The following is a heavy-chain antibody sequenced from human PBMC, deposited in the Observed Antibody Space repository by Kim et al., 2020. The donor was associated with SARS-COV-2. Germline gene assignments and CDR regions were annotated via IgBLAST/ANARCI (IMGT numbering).Heavy chain of an antibody. CDR1: GGSISGSSYY. V-gene: IGHV4-39*01. CDR2: IYYSGST. D-gene: IGHD6-19*01. CDR3: ARQERQWLGLEPNWFDP. Sequence: SETLSLTCTVSGGSISGSSYYWGWIRQPPGKGLEWIGSIYYSGSTYYNPSLKSRVTISVDTSKNQFSLKLSSVTAADTAVYYCARQERQWLGLEPNWFDPWGQGTLVTVSS. J-gene: IGHJ5*02.